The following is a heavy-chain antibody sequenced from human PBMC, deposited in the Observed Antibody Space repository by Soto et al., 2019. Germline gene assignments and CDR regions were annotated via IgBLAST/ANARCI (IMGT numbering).Heavy chain of an antibody. D-gene: IGHD6-13*01. Sequence: ASVKVSCKASGYTFTSYAMHWVRQAPGQRLEWMGWINAGNGNTKYSQKYQGRVTITRDTSASTDYKKLSSLKSEDTFVFFCARGAIAAAGTYNWFDPWGQGTLVTVSS. J-gene: IGHJ5*02. CDR3: ARGAIAAAGTYNWFDP. CDR2: INAGNGNT. CDR1: GYTFTSYA. V-gene: IGHV1-3*01.